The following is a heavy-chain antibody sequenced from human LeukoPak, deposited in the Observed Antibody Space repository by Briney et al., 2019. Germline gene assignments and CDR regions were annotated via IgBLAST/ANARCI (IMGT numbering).Heavy chain of an antibody. J-gene: IGHJ4*02. Sequence: GGSLRLSCAASGFTFSSYGMHWVRQAPGXGLEWVAVVSYDGNTKYYADSVKGRITISRDNSKNTLYLQMNSLRAEDTAVYYCAKEFASGYQDYWGQGTLVTVSS. V-gene: IGHV3-30*18. CDR2: VSYDGNTK. CDR1: GFTFSSYG. CDR3: AKEFASGYQDY. D-gene: IGHD3-3*01.